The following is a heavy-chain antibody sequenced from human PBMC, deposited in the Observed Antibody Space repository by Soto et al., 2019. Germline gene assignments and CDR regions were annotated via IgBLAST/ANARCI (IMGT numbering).Heavy chain of an antibody. CDR2: IYYTGST. CDR1: GGSIGSINYY. J-gene: IGHJ5*02. V-gene: IGHV4-39*01. Sequence: PSVTLSLTCTVSGGSIGSINYYWTWNRQPPGKGLEWIGSIYYTGSTYYNPSLRSRVSISVDTSKNQFSLKLSSVTAADTAVYYCARNWQAYSSGWSTDFNNWFDPWGQGTLVTVSS. D-gene: IGHD6-19*01. CDR3: ARNWQAYSSGWSTDFNNWFDP.